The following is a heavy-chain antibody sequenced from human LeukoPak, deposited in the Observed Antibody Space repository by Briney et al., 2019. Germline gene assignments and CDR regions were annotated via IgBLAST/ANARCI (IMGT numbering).Heavy chain of an antibody. Sequence: GESLKISCKGSGYSFTSYWISWVRQMPGKGLEWMGRIDPSDSYTNYSPSFQGHVTISADKSINTAYLQWSSLKASDTAMYYCAIFRGPFMDVWGQGTTVTVSS. D-gene: IGHD3-10*01. CDR2: IDPSDSYT. J-gene: IGHJ6*02. CDR1: GYSFTSYW. CDR3: AIFRGPFMDV. V-gene: IGHV5-10-1*01.